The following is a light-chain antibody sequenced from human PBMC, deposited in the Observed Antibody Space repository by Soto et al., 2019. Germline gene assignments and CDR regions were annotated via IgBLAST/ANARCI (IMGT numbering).Light chain of an antibody. CDR3: CSYAGGGSYVV. CDR1: SSDVGSFNL. CDR2: EGS. Sequence: QSALTQPASVSGSPGQSITISCTGTSSDVGSFNLVSWYQQHPGKAPKLMIYEGSKRPSGVSDRFSGPKSDNTASLTISGLQAEDEADYYCCSYAGGGSYVVLGGGTKLTVL. J-gene: IGLJ2*01. V-gene: IGLV2-23*01.